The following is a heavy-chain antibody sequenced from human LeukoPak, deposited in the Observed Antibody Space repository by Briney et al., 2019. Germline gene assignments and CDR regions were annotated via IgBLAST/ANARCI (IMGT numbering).Heavy chain of an antibody. CDR3: AEEGRGMGAATIDY. D-gene: IGHD1-26*01. V-gene: IGHV3-23*01. CDR1: GFTFSNYV. CDR2: ISGSGGST. J-gene: IGHJ4*02. Sequence: GGSLRLSCAASGFTFSNYVMSSVRQAPGKGLEWVSAISGSGGSTYYADSVGRFSISRDNSNNTLYLQMTSLRAEDTAVYYYAEEGRGMGAATIDYWGQGTLVTVSS.